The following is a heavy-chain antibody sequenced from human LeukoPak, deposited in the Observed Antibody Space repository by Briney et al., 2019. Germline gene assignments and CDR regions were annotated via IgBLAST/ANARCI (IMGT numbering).Heavy chain of an antibody. Sequence: GGSLRLSCAASGFTFSSYWMHWVRQGPGEGLVSVSRISTDGTTTSYADSVKGRLTVSRDNAKNTLYLQMNSLGAEDTAVYYCARGAAGFDYWGQGTLVTVSS. CDR3: ARGAAGFDY. J-gene: IGHJ4*02. CDR1: GFTFSSYW. CDR2: ISTDGTTT. D-gene: IGHD6-13*01. V-gene: IGHV3-74*01.